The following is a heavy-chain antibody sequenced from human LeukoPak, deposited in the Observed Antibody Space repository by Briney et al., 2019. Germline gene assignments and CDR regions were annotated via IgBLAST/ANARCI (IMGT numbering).Heavy chain of an antibody. CDR2: INHSGST. J-gene: IGHJ4*02. V-gene: IGHV4-34*01. CDR1: GGSFSGYY. CDR3: ARGKGSY. Sequence: SETLSLTCAVYGGSFSGYYWSWIRQPPGKGLEWIGEINHSGSTNYNPSLKSRVTISVDTSKNQFSLKLSSVTAADTAVHYCARGKGSYWGQGTLVTVSS. D-gene: IGHD3-10*01.